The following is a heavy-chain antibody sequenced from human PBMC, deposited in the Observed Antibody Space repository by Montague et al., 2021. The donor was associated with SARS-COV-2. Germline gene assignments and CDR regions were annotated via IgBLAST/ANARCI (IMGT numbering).Heavy chain of an antibody. CDR2: ISWNIDSI. CDR1: GFTFGDYA. CDR3: AKGIEYSSSSFLDY. V-gene: IGHV3-9*01. J-gene: IGHJ4*02. D-gene: IGHD6-6*01. Sequence: SLRLSCAASGFTFGDYAMHWVRQAPGKGLEWVSGISWNIDSIGXXXSXXGRFTISRDNAKNSLYLQMNSLRAEDTALSYCAKGIEYSSSSFLDYWGQGTLVTVSS.